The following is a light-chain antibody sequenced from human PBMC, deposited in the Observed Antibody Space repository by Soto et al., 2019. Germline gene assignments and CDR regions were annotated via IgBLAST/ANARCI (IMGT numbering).Light chain of an antibody. CDR1: QSISTY. V-gene: IGKV1-39*01. J-gene: IGKJ1*01. CDR2: AAS. CDR3: QQSFSTPQT. Sequence: DIQMTQSPSSLSASVGDRVTITCRASQSISTYLNWYQQRPGKAPKLLIYAASSLHRGVPSRFSGSGSGTDFTLTITSLQPEDFAAYYCQQSFSTPQTFGQGTKVEIK.